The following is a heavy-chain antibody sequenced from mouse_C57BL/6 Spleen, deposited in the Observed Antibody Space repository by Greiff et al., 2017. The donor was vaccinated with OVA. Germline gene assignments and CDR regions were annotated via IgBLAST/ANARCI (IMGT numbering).Heavy chain of an antibody. CDR1: GYTFTDYY. CDR2: INPNNGGT. V-gene: IGHV1-26*01. Sequence: EVQRQQSGPELVKPGASVKISCKASGYTFTDYYINFLKHLHGKSLYWIGDINPNNGGTSYNQKFKGKATLTVDKSSSTAYMELRSLTSEDSAVYYCARSLITTVVATNWYFDVWGTGTTLTVSS. D-gene: IGHD1-1*01. J-gene: IGHJ1*03. CDR3: ARSLITTVVATNWYFDV.